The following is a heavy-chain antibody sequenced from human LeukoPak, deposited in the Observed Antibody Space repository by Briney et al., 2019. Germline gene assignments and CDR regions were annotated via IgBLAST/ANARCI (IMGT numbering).Heavy chain of an antibody. CDR3: ASYSSGLRAFDY. V-gene: IGHV4-39*01. D-gene: IGHD6-19*01. CDR1: SGSISRSNYY. CDR2: ISYSGST. Sequence: SETLSLTCTVSSGSISRSNYYWGCIRQPPGKGLEWIGSISYSGSTYYNPSLKSRVTISVDTSKNQFSLKLSSVTAADTAVYYCASYSSGLRAFDYWGQGTLVTVSS. J-gene: IGHJ4*02.